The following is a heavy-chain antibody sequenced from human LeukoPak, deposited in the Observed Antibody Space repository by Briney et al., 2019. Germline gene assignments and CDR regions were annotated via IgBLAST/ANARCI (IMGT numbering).Heavy chain of an antibody. J-gene: IGHJ4*02. V-gene: IGHV4-34*01. D-gene: IGHD3-10*01. CDR2: INHSGST. Sequence: PSETLSLTCAVYGGSFSGYYWSWIRQPPGKGLEWIGEINHSGSTNYSPSLKSRVTISVDTSKNQFFLKLSSVTAADTAVYYCASGPSEYYFDYWGQGTLVTVSS. CDR3: ASGPSEYYFDY. CDR1: GGSFSGYY.